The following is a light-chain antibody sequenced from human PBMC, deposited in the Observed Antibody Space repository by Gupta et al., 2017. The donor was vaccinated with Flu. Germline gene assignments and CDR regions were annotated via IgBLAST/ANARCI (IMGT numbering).Light chain of an antibody. J-gene: IGKJ1*01. CDR1: QSISNY. Sequence: DIQMTQSPSSLSASVGDRVTITCRANQSISNYLNWFQQKPGKAPKLLIYASSRVQSGVPSRFSGSGSGTDFTLSISRRQPEDFATYYCQHRHSTPWTFGQGTKVEIK. V-gene: IGKV1-39*01. CDR2: ASS. CDR3: QHRHSTPWT.